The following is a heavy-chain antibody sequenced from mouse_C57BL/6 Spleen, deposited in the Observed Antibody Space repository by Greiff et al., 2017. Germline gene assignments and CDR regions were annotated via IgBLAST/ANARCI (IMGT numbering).Heavy chain of an antibody. Sequence: VKLVESGPGLVAPSQSLSITCTVSGFSLTSYGVDWVRQPPGKGLEWLGVIWGGGSTNYNSALMSRLSISKDNSKSQVFLKMNSLQTDDTAMYYCAKRAYYDYDKYYAMDYWGQGTSVTVSS. CDR3: AKRAYYDYDKYYAMDY. J-gene: IGHJ4*01. V-gene: IGHV2-9*01. D-gene: IGHD2-4*01. CDR2: IWGGGST. CDR1: GFSLTSYG.